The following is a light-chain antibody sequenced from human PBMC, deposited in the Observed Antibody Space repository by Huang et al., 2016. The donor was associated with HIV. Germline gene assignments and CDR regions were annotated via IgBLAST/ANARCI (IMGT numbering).Light chain of an antibody. J-gene: IGKJ1*01. CDR3: QQYGSSPFT. CDR2: AAS. Sequence: ETVLTQSPGTLLLSPGERASLSCRASQSVKSNSIAWYQQKGGQAPRLLIFAASSRATGIPDRFSGSGSGTDFTLSIRRLEPEDFAVYYCQQYGSSPFTFGHGTKVEIK. V-gene: IGKV3-20*01. CDR1: QSVKSNS.